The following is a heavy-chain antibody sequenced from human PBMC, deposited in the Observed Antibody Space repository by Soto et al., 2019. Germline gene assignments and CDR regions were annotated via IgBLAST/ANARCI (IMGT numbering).Heavy chain of an antibody. V-gene: IGHV2-5*02. J-gene: IGHJ3*02. Sequence: QITLKESGPSLVKPTQTLTLTCTFSGFSLSTTGVGVGWIRQPPGKALEWLALLYWDDEGRYSPSLKSRLTIATDTATNQVVITMTDMDPADTATYYCAHRGIQSRPSTFDIWGQGTMVNVSS. CDR1: GFSLSTTGVG. D-gene: IGHD1-1*01. CDR2: LYWDDEG. CDR3: AHRGIQSRPSTFDI.